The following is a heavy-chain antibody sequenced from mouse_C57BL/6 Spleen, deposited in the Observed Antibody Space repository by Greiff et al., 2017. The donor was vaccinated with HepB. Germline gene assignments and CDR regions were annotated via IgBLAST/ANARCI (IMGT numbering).Heavy chain of an antibody. CDR2: IWRGGST. CDR3: AKNWDGSSYDYAMDY. J-gene: IGHJ4*01. D-gene: IGHD1-1*01. Sequence: QVQLKQSGPGLVQPSQSLSITCTVSGFSLTSYGVHWVRQSPGKGLEWLGVIWRGGSTDYNAAFMSRLSITKDNSKSQVFFKMNSLQADDTAIYYCAKNWDGSSYDYAMDYWGQGTSVTVSS. CDR1: GFSLTSYG. V-gene: IGHV2-5*01.